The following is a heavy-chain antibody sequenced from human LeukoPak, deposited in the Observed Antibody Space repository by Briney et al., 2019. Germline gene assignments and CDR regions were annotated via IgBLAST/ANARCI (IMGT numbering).Heavy chain of an antibody. J-gene: IGHJ4*02. CDR1: GYTFTSYG. V-gene: IGHV1-18*01. CDR3: ARSVDRMVARGTLDY. CDR2: ISAYNGNT. Sequence: ASVKVSCKASGYTFTSYGISWVRQAPGQGLEWMGWISAYNGNTNYAQKLQGRVTMTTDTSTSTAYMELRSLRSDDTAVYYCARSVDRMVARGTLDYWGQGTLVTVSS. D-gene: IGHD5-12*01.